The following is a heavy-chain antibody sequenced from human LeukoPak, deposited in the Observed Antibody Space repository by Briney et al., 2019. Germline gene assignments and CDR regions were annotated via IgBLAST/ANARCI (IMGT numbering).Heavy chain of an antibody. D-gene: IGHD6-13*01. CDR3: ARENSADIAAAGTGENWFDP. CDR2: IIPIFGTA. J-gene: IGHJ5*02. V-gene: IGHV1-69*05. Sequence: ASVKVSCKASGGTFSSYAISWVRQAPGQGLEWMGGIIPIFGTANYAQKFQGRVTITTDESTSTAYMELSSLRSEGTAVYYCARENSADIAAAGTGENWFDPWGQGTLVTVSS. CDR1: GGTFSSYA.